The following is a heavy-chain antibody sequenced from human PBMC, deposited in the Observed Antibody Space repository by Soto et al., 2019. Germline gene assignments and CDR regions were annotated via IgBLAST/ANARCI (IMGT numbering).Heavy chain of an antibody. V-gene: IGHV4-39*01. CDR1: DGSFSGYY. CDR2: IFYSGST. CDR3: ARHLTYCSAGSCYSDFPYYGMDV. D-gene: IGHD2-15*01. J-gene: IGHJ6*02. Sequence: PSETLSITCAVYDGSFSGYYWGWIRQPPGKGLEWIGSIFYSGSTYYNPSLKSRVTISVDTSKNQFSLKLSSVTAADTAVYYCARHLTYCSAGSCYSDFPYYGMDVWGQGTTVTVSS.